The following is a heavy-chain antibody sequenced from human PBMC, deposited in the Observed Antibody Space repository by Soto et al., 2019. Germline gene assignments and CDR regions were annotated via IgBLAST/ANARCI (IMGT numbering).Heavy chain of an antibody. CDR3: SRGNRSTWPYYFYYGMDV. CDR1: GFTLSGST. CDR2: IRGKTNNNGA. J-gene: IGHJ6*02. D-gene: IGHD2-2*01. V-gene: IGHV3-73*01. Sequence: PGGSLRLSCAASGFTLSGSTAHWVRQASGKGLEWVGPIRGKTNNNGAAYAESVKGRFTISRDDSNNTAYLQMNSLKIEDTAIYYCSRGNRSTWPYYFYYGMDVWGQGTTVTVSS.